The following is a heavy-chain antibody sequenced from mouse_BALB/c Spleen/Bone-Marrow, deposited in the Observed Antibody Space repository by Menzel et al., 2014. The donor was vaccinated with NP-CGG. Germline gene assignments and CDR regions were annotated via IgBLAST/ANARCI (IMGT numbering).Heavy chain of an antibody. Sequence: QVQLQQPGAGLMKPGASVKISCKATGYTFSSYWIEWVKQRPGHGLEWIGEILPGSGSTNYNEKFKGKATFTADTSSNTAYMQLSSLTSEDSAVYYCARASWDYWGQGTSVTVSS. V-gene: IGHV1-9*01. CDR2: ILPGSGST. J-gene: IGHJ4*01. D-gene: IGHD6-1*01. CDR3: ARASWDY. CDR1: GYTFSSYW.